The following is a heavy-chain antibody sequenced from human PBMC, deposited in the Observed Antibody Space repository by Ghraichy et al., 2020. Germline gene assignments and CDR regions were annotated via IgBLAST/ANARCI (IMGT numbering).Heavy chain of an antibody. CDR2: INHSGST. Sequence: SETLSLTCAVYGGSFSGYYWSWIRQPPGKGLEWIGEINHSGSTNYNPSLKSRVTISVDTSKNQFSLKLSSVTAADTAVYYCARDDYGGNSREGFTINDYWGQGTLVTVSS. D-gene: IGHD4-23*01. CDR1: GGSFSGYY. CDR3: ARDDYGGNSREGFTINDY. J-gene: IGHJ4*02. V-gene: IGHV4-34*01.